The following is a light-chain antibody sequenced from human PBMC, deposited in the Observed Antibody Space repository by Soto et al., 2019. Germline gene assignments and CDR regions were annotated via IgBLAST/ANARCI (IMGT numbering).Light chain of an antibody. CDR1: QNIRTW. CDR3: QQYGSSPRT. Sequence: THSPSTLSASVGDRVTMACRASQNIRTWLAWYQQKPGKAPRLLMYQASSLKSGVPSRFSGSGSGTDFTLTISRLEPEDFAVYYCQQYGSSPRTFGQGTKVDNK. J-gene: IGKJ1*01. V-gene: IGKV1-5*03. CDR2: QAS.